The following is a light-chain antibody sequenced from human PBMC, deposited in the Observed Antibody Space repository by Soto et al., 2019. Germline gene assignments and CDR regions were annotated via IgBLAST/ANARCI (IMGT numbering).Light chain of an antibody. CDR3: QQYNKWPLT. CDR2: GAS. V-gene: IGKV3-15*01. Sequence: EIVMTQSPATLSVSPGERATLSCRASQSLNGNLAWYQQKPGQGPRLLIYGASTRATVIPARFSGSGSGTEFTLTISSLQSEDFAVYHCQQYNKWPLTFGGGTKVEIK. J-gene: IGKJ4*01. CDR1: QSLNGN.